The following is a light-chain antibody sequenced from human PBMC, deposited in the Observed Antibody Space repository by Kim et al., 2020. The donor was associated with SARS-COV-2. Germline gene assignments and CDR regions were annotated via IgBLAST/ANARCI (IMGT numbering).Light chain of an antibody. Sequence: QSVLTQPPSVSGAPGQRVTISCTGSRSNMGTNYYVNWYQQLPGTAPKLLMYGNNNRPSGVPDRFSGSKSGTSASLAITGLQAEDEADYYCQSYDRSLSGSVFGVGTQLTVL. V-gene: IGLV1-40*01. CDR2: GNN. J-gene: IGLJ3*02. CDR3: QSYDRSLSGSV. CDR1: RSNMGTNYY.